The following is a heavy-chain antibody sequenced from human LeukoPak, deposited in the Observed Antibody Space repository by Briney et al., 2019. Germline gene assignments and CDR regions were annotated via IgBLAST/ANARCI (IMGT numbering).Heavy chain of an antibody. CDR1: GYNFANCW. Sequence: RLGESLKISCKGSGYNFANCWIGWVRQVPGKGLEWMGIIYLGDSDTRYSPSFQGQVTISADKSISTAYLQWSSLKASDTAMYYCAMGPCGKEQLVGSWFDPWGQGILVTVSS. J-gene: IGHJ5*02. D-gene: IGHD6-13*01. CDR3: AMGPCGKEQLVGSWFDP. CDR2: IYLGDSDT. V-gene: IGHV5-51*01.